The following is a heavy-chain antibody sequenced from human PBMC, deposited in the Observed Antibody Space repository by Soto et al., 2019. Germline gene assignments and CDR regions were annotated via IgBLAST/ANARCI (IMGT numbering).Heavy chain of an antibody. Sequence: GGSLRLSCAASGFTFSSYAMTWVRQAPGKGLEWVSAVSRSGGSTFYTDSVKGRFTVSRDNSKNTLYLLMNSLRAEDTAVYYCAKHMGSGFPAFDYWGQGTLVTVSS. CDR2: VSRSGGST. V-gene: IGHV3-23*01. CDR3: AKHMGSGFPAFDY. J-gene: IGHJ4*02. CDR1: GFTFSSYA. D-gene: IGHD3-22*01.